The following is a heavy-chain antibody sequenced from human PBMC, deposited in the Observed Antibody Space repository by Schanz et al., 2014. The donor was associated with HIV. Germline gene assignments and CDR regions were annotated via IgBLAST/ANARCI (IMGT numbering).Heavy chain of an antibody. J-gene: IGHJ6*02. V-gene: IGHV3-73*02. D-gene: IGHD2-2*01. CDR1: GFTFSGSA. CDR3: AKDTVARLVVPEGGMDV. Sequence: EVQLVESGGGLVQPGGSLKLSCAASGFTFSGSAMHWVRQASGKGVEWVGRIRSKANNYATAYAASVKGRFTISRDDSKNTAYLQMNSLRTEDTAVYYCAKDTVARLVVPEGGMDVWGQGTTVTVSS. CDR2: IRSKANNYAT.